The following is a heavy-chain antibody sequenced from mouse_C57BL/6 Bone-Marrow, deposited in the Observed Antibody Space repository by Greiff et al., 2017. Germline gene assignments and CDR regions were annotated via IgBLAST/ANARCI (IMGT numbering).Heavy chain of an antibody. V-gene: IGHV3-6*01. CDR2: ISYDGSN. Sequence: EESGPGLVKPSQSLSLTCSVSGYSITSGYYWNWIRQFPGNQREWMGYISYDGSNNYNPSLKNRIFITRDTSKNQFCLKLNSVTTEDTATYYCARKGYYYYGSSPLYAMDYWGQGTSVTVSS. J-gene: IGHJ4*01. D-gene: IGHD1-1*01. CDR1: GYSITSGYY. CDR3: ARKGYYYYGSSPLYAMDY.